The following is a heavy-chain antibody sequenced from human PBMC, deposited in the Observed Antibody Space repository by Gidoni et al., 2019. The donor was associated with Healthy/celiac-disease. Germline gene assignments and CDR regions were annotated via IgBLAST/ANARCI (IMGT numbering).Heavy chain of an antibody. J-gene: IGHJ4*02. CDR1: GFTCSSYG. V-gene: IGHV3-33*01. D-gene: IGHD1-26*01. CDR3: ARDQGSGSYYLDY. Sequence: QVQLVESGGGVVQPGRSLRLSCAASGFTCSSYGMHWVRQAPGKGLEWVAVIWYDGSNKYYADSVKGRFTISRDNSKNTLYLQMNSLRAEDTAVYYCARDQGSGSYYLDYWGQGTLVTVSS. CDR2: IWYDGSNK.